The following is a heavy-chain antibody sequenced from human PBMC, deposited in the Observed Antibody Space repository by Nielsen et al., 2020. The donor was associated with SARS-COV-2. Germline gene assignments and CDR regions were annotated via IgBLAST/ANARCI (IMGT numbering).Heavy chain of an antibody. CDR2: IKPVSDGGTT. J-gene: IGHJ4*02. V-gene: IGHV3-15*05. Sequence: GESLKISCAASGFSFSNYAMNWVRQAPGKGLEWIGRIKPVSDGGTTDCAAPVKGRFTISRDDSRNTVYLQMNSLRTEDTAMYYCTTDRAIGPRPLFDYWGQGTLVTVSS. D-gene: IGHD6-6*01. CDR1: GFSFSNYA. CDR3: TTDRAIGPRPLFDY.